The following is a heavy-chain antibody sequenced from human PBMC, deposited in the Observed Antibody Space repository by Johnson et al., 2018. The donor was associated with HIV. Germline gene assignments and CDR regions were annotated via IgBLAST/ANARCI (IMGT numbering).Heavy chain of an antibody. D-gene: IGHD3-22*01. CDR2: IRYDGETA. Sequence: QVQLVESGGGVVQPGRSLRLSCAASGFTFSSYGMHWVRQAPGKGLAWVAFIRYDGETADSPAPVKGRFTIPTDDSKNTLYLQMNSLRVEYTAVYYCARGSRYTYDNDDAYLLHAFDIWGQGTTVTVSS. CDR1: GFTFSSYG. J-gene: IGHJ3*02. CDR3: ARGSRYTYDNDDAYLLHAFDI. V-gene: IGHV3-30*02.